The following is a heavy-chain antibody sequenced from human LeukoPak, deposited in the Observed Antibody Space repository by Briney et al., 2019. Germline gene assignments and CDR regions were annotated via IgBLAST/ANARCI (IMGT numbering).Heavy chain of an antibody. D-gene: IGHD6-6*01. CDR3: AIIERSSYYCPS. J-gene: IGHJ4*02. CDR1: GYSFTSYW. V-gene: IGHV5-10-1*01. CDR2: IDPSDSYT. Sequence: GESLKISCKGSGYSFTSYWISWVRQMPGKGLEWMGRIDPSDSYTNYSPSFQGHVTISADKSISTAYLQWSSLKASDTAMYYCAIIERSSYYCPSWGQGTLVTVSS.